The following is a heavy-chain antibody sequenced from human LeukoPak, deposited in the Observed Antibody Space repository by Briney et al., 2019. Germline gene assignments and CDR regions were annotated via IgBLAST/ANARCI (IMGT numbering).Heavy chain of an antibody. J-gene: IGHJ4*02. CDR3: ARAYYDFWSGYSHLGGYYFDY. V-gene: IGHV4-59*01. CDR1: GGSIRSYY. Sequence: SETLSLTCTVPGGSIRSYYWSWIRQPPGQGLEWIGYIYYSGSTNYNPSLNSRVTISVDTSKSQFSLKLSSVTAADTAVYFCARAYYDFWSGYSHLGGYYFDYWGQGTLVTVSS. D-gene: IGHD3-3*01. CDR2: IYYSGST.